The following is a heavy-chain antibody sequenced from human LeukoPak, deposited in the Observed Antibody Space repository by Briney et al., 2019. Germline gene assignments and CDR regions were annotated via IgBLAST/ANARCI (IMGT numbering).Heavy chain of an antibody. CDR2: ITSRGDDI. CDR3: AGDIVATSGDF. D-gene: IGHD5-12*01. J-gene: IGHJ4*02. V-gene: IGHV3-11*01. CDR1: GFRFSDYY. Sequence: GGSLRLSCAASGFRFSDYYMSWIRQAPGKGLEWVAYITSRGDDIYYADSVKGRFTIFRDNAKNALFLQMNSLRVEDTATYYCAGDIVATSGDFWGQGTLVSVSS.